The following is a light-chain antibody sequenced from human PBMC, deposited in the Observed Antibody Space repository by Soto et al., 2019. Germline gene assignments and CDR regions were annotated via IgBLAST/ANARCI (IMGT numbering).Light chain of an antibody. Sequence: EIVMTQSTATQSVSPGERATLSCRASQSVSSNLAWYQQKPGQAPRLLIYGASTRATGIPARFIGSGSGTEFTLTISSLQSEDFAVYYCQHYNNWPPWTFGQGTKVEIK. J-gene: IGKJ1*01. V-gene: IGKV3-15*01. CDR1: QSVSSN. CDR2: GAS. CDR3: QHYNNWPPWT.